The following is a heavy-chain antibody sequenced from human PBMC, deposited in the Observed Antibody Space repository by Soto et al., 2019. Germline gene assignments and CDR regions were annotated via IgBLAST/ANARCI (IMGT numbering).Heavy chain of an antibody. J-gene: IGHJ6*02. CDR2: IYYSGST. Sequence: SETLSLTCTVSGGSVISGSYYWSWIRQPPGKGLEWIGYIYYSGSTNYNPSLKSRVAISVDTSKNQFSLKLSSVTAADTAVYYCARDQRYCSSTSCYRMNGMDVWGQGTTVTVS. V-gene: IGHV4-61*01. CDR1: GGSVISGSYY. D-gene: IGHD2-2*02. CDR3: ARDQRYCSSTSCYRMNGMDV.